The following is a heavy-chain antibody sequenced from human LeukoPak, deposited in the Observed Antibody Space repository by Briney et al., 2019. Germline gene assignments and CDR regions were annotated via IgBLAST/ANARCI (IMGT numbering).Heavy chain of an antibody. D-gene: IGHD4-17*01. CDR2: ISYDGSDK. J-gene: IGHJ3*02. Sequence: GGSLRLSCAASGFTFSSYEMNWVRQAPGKGLEWVAVISYDGSDKYYADSVKGRFTISRDNSKNTLYLQMNSLRTEDTAVYYCARDYRGFYGDYEGDAFDIWGQGTMLTVSS. CDR1: GFTFSSYE. CDR3: ARDYRGFYGDYEGDAFDI. V-gene: IGHV3-30*04.